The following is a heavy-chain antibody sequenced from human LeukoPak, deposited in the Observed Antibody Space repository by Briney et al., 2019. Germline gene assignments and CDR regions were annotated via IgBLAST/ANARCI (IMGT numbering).Heavy chain of an antibody. Sequence: GGSLRLSCAASGFTFSSYWMHWVRQAPGKGLVWVSRINTDGSSTSYADSVKGRFTISRDNSKNTLYLQMNSLRAEDTAVYYCANSGGQLWYGYDDYWGQGTLVTVSS. CDR2: INTDGSST. V-gene: IGHV3-74*01. CDR3: ANSGGQLWYGYDDY. D-gene: IGHD5-18*01. J-gene: IGHJ4*02. CDR1: GFTFSSYW.